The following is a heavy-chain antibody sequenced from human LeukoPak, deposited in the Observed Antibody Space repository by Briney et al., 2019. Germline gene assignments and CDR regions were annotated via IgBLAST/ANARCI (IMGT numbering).Heavy chain of an antibody. D-gene: IGHD3-3*01. V-gene: IGHV3-21*01. CDR2: ISSSSSYI. Sequence: GGSLRLSCAASGFTFSSYSMNWVRQAPGKGLEWVSSISSSSSYIYYADSVKGRFTISRDNSKNTLYLQMNSLRAEDTAVYYCAKDFTIFGVITIPVDYWGQGTLVTVSS. CDR1: GFTFSSYS. CDR3: AKDFTIFGVITIPVDY. J-gene: IGHJ4*02.